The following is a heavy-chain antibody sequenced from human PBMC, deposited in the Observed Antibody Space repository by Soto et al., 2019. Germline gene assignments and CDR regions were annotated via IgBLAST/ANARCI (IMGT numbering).Heavy chain of an antibody. Sequence: QVQLVQSGAEVKKPGASVKVSCKASGYTFTNYGISWVRQAPGQGLEWMGWISAYNGNTNYAQKLQGRVTMTTDTSTRTAFMELRSLRSEDTAVYYCARDIYYYGSGSYYIDYWGQGTLVTVSS. D-gene: IGHD3-10*01. CDR2: ISAYNGNT. V-gene: IGHV1-18*01. J-gene: IGHJ4*02. CDR1: GYTFTNYG. CDR3: ARDIYYYGSGSYYIDY.